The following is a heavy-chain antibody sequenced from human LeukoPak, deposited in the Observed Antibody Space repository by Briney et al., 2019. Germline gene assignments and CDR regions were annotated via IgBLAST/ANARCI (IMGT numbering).Heavy chain of an antibody. Sequence: GASVKVSCKASGYTFTNYGISWVRQAPGQGLEWMGWINTNTGNPTYAQGFTGRFVFSLDTSVSTAYLQISSLKAEDTAVYYCAREIPSGYDFWSGYYKSYYYGMDVWGQGTTVTVSS. CDR1: GYTFTNYG. J-gene: IGHJ6*02. D-gene: IGHD3-3*01. CDR2: INTNTGNP. CDR3: AREIPSGYDFWSGYYKSYYYGMDV. V-gene: IGHV7-4-1*02.